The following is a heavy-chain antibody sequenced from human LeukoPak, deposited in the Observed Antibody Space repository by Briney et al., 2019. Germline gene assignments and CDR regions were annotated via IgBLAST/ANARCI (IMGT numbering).Heavy chain of an antibody. Sequence: SVKVSCKASGGSFRTYPISWVRQAPGQGLEWMGGLSQFFRTTNYTQKFQGRLTISTDESSTTAYMELTDLRSDDTAIYYCATSGSGRSWDWFAPWGQGTPLTVSS. D-gene: IGHD3-10*01. CDR2: LSQFFRTT. CDR3: ATSGSGRSWDWFAP. CDR1: GGSFRTYP. J-gene: IGHJ5*02. V-gene: IGHV1-69*05.